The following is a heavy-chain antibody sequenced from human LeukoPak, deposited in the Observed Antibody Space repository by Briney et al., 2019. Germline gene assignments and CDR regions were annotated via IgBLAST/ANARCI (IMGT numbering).Heavy chain of an antibody. CDR1: GGSIRSYY. V-gene: IGHV4-59*01. Sequence: SETLSLTCTASGGSIRSYYWSWIRQPPGKGPEWIGSINYSGRTKYNPSLLSRVTISLDTSKDLFSLQMISVTAADTAGYYCARLVDYDNSGDPDIFDIWGQGTMVTVSS. D-gene: IGHD3-22*01. J-gene: IGHJ3*02. CDR2: INYSGRT. CDR3: ARLVDYDNSGDPDIFDI.